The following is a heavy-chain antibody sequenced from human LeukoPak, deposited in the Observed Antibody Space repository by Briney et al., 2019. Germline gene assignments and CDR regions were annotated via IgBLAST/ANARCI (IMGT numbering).Heavy chain of an antibody. CDR2: INPNSGGT. D-gene: IGHD3-10*01. V-gene: IGHV1-2*02. J-gene: IGHJ4*02. Sequence: GASVTVSCKASGYTFTGYYMHWVRQAPGQGLEWMGWINPNSGGTNYAQKFQGRVTMTRDTSISTAYMELSRLRSDDTAVYYCARVPGLWFGELYFDYWGQGTLVTVSS. CDR1: GYTFTGYY. CDR3: ARVPGLWFGELYFDY.